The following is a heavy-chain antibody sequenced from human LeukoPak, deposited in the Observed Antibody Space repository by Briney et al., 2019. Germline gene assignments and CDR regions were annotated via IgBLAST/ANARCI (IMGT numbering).Heavy chain of an antibody. CDR2: INHSGST. Sequence: PSETLSLTCAVSGGSFTNSYWSWIRQPPGKGLEWIAEINHSGSTNYNPSLMSRVTTSVDTSKNHFFLRLTSVTAADTAVYYCARAIYTPRQGYMDVWDEGTTVTVSS. CDR3: ARAIYTPRQGYMDV. J-gene: IGHJ6*03. D-gene: IGHD2-15*01. CDR1: GGSFTNSY. V-gene: IGHV4-34*01.